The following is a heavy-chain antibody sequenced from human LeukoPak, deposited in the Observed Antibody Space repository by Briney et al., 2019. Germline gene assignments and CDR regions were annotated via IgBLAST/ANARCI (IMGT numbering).Heavy chain of an antibody. D-gene: IGHD6-25*01. CDR1: GGSISSYY. CDR3: ARDRDSSGVWSNWFDP. CDR2: IYTSCSN. V-gene: IGHV4-4*07. Sequence: SETLSLTCTVPGGSISSYYRSWIRQPAGRGLEWIGRIYTSCSNNYRPSLKSRVIMSVDPSKNHSSLKLSSLTAADTAVYYCARDRDSSGVWSNWFDPWGQGTLVTLSS. J-gene: IGHJ5*02.